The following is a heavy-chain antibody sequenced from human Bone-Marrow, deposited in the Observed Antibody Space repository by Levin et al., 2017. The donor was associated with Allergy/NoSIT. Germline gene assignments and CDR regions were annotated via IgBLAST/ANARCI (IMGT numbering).Heavy chain of an antibody. CDR2: ISGSGDGT. Sequence: GESLKISCAASGFIFGSFSMAWVRQYPGGGLEWVSSISGSGDGTHYADSVRGRFTVSRDNSRETVYLQMQSLRDEDTAIYYCAREGLYCRDATCYSYWFDPWGQGTLVTVSS. J-gene: IGHJ5*02. CDR3: AREGLYCRDATCYSYWFDP. V-gene: IGHV3-23*01. D-gene: IGHD2-15*01. CDR1: GFIFGSFS.